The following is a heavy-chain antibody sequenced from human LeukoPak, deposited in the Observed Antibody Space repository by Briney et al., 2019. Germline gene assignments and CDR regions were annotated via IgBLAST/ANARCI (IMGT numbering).Heavy chain of an antibody. CDR2: SYYRCKWYN. J-gene: IGHJ4*02. CDR1: GDSVSRESAA. Sequence: SQTLSLTRAISGDSVSRESAAWNWIPQSPARGLGWLGRSYYRCKWYNDYAVSVKSRITINPDTSKNQFSLQLNSVTPEDTAVYYCARDGFYYYGSGSVLDYWGQGTLVTVSS. CDR3: ARDGFYYYGSGSVLDY. V-gene: IGHV6-1*01. D-gene: IGHD3-10*01.